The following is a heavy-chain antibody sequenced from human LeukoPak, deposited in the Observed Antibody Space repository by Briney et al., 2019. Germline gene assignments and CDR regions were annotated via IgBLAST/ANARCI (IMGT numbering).Heavy chain of an antibody. Sequence: GGSLRLSCAASGFTFSSYAMSWVRQAPGKGLEWVSAISGSGGSTYYADSVKGRFTISRDKSKNTLYLQMDSLRAEDTAVYYCAKLSGSYIDYWGQGTLVTVSS. D-gene: IGHD1-26*01. CDR2: ISGSGGST. V-gene: IGHV3-23*01. J-gene: IGHJ4*02. CDR1: GFTFSSYA. CDR3: AKLSGSYIDY.